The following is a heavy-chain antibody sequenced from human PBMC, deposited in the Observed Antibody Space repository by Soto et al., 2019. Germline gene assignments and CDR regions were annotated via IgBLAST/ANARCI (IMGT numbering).Heavy chain of an antibody. CDR3: ARPASLRYFDWLPDY. CDR2: IYPGDSDT. V-gene: IGHV5-51*01. J-gene: IGHJ4*02. Sequence: VETLTISCQGSVYSFTSYWICWFRQMPVKGLEWMGIIYPGDSDTRYSPSFQGQVTISADKSISTAYLQWSSLKASDTAMYYCARPASLRYFDWLPDYWSQGTLVTVSS. CDR1: VYSFTSYW. D-gene: IGHD3-9*01.